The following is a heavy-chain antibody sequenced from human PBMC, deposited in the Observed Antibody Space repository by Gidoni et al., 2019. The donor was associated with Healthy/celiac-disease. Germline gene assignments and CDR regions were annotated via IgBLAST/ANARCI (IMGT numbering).Heavy chain of an antibody. CDR3: ARAGLSSSWYYDSAEYFQH. J-gene: IGHJ1*01. Sequence: EVQLVASGGGLVTPGGSLSLSCAASVFTFSRYSMNWVRQAPGKGLEWVSSMSSSSSYIYYADSVKGRFTISRDNAKNSLYLQMNSLRAEDTAVYYCARAGLSSSWYYDSAEYFQHWGQDTLVTVSX. V-gene: IGHV3-21*01. CDR2: MSSSSSYI. CDR1: VFTFSRYS. D-gene: IGHD6-13*01.